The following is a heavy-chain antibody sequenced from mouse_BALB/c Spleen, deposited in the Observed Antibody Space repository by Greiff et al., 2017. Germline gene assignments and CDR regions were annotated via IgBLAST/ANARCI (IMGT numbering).Heavy chain of an antibody. CDR2: ISSGSSTI. CDR3: ARCRLQHPYAMDY. J-gene: IGHJ4*01. D-gene: IGHD2-2*01. V-gene: IGHV5-17*02. Sequence: EVQLVEPGGGLVQPGGSRKLSCAASGFTFSSFGMHWVRQAPEKGLEWVAYISSGSSTIYYADTVKGRFTISRDNPKNTLFLQMTSLRSEDAAMYYCARCRLQHPYAMDYWGQGTSVTVSS. CDR1: GFTFSSFG.